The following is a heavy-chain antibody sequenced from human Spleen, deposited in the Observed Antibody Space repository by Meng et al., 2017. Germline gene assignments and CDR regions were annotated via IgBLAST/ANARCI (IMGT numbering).Heavy chain of an antibody. D-gene: IGHD4-17*01. CDR1: GFTFSSYA. CDR3: ARGATVTYYFDY. V-gene: IGHV3-23*01. Sequence: GESLKISCAASGFTFSSYAMSWVRQAPGKGLEWVSAISGTGGTTHYADSVKGRFIISRDNAKNSLYLQMNSPRAEDTAVYYCARGATVTYYFDYWGQGTLVTVSS. CDR2: ISGTGGTT. J-gene: IGHJ4*02.